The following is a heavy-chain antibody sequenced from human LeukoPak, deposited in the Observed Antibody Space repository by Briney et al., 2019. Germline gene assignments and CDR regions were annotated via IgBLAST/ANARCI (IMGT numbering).Heavy chain of an antibody. Sequence: SVKVSCKASGGTFSSYAISWVRQAPGQGLEWMVRIIPIFGTANYAQKFQGRVTITTDDSTSTAYMELSSLRSEDTAVYYCARTTYYYDSSGYYFFDYWGQGTLVTVSS. CDR2: IIPIFGTA. CDR1: GGTFSSYA. D-gene: IGHD3-22*01. V-gene: IGHV1-69*05. CDR3: ARTTYYYDSSGYYFFDY. J-gene: IGHJ4*02.